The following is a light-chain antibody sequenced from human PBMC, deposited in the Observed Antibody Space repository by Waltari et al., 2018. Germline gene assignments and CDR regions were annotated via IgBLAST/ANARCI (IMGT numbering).Light chain of an antibody. CDR3: YSTDSSDTHRV. CDR1: ALPKKY. Sequence: SYELTQPPSVSVSPGQAARITCSGDALPKKYPYWYQQNSGQAPVLVIYEDSKRPSGIPERFSGSSSGTTATLTLSGAQVEDEGDYYCYSTDSSDTHRVFGGGTKLTVL. V-gene: IGLV3-10*01. CDR2: EDS. J-gene: IGLJ3*02.